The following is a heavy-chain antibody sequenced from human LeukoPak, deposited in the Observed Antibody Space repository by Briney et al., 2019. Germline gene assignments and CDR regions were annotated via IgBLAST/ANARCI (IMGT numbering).Heavy chain of an antibody. D-gene: IGHD3-16*01. CDR3: AKDRGRGYGGYYFDY. CDR1: GFTFDDYT. V-gene: IGHV3-43*01. CDR2: ISWDGGST. Sequence: GESLSLSCAASGFTFDDYTMHWVRQAPGKGLEWVSLISWDGGSTYYADSVKGGFTISRDNSKNSLYLQMNSLRTEDTALYCCAKDRGRGYGGYYFDYWGQGTLVTVSS. J-gene: IGHJ4*02.